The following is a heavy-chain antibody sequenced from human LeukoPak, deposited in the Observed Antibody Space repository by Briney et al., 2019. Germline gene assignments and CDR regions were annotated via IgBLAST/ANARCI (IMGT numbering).Heavy chain of an antibody. J-gene: IGHJ6*02. V-gene: IGHV1-2*02. D-gene: IGHD3-10*01. CDR1: GYTFTGYY. CDR3: ARLITMVRGVIDGMDV. Sequence: ASVKVSCKASGYTFTGYYMHWVRQAPGQGLEWMGWINPNSGGTNYAQKFQGRVTMTRDTSISTAYMELCRLRSDDTAVYYCARLITMVRGVIDGMDVWGQGTTVTVSS. CDR2: INPNSGGT.